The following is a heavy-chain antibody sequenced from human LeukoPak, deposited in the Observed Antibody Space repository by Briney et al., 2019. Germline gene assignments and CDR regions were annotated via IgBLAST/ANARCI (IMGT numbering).Heavy chain of an antibody. V-gene: IGHV1-2*02. J-gene: IGHJ4*02. CDR2: INPNSGGT. CDR1: GYTFTGYY. Sequence: GASVKVSCKASGYTFTGYYMHWVRQAPGQGLEWMGWINPNSGGTNYAQKFQGRVTMTRDTSISTAYMELSRLRSDDTAVYYCARELLWFGELPSLDYWGQGTLVTVSS. D-gene: IGHD3-10*01. CDR3: ARELLWFGELPSLDY.